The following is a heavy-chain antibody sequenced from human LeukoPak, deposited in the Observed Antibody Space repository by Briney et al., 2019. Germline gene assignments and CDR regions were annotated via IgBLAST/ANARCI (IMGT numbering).Heavy chain of an antibody. V-gene: IGHV3-11*01. J-gene: IGHJ5*02. CDR2: INIGGTNT. CDR1: GFTFNDYY. CDR3: ATDGAGFDT. Sequence: GGSLRLSCAASGFTFNDYYMSWIRQAPGKGPEWLSYINIGGTNTHYADSVKGRFTISRNNAKKSLYLEMNNLRAEDTAVYYCATDGAGFDTWGQGVLVTVSS.